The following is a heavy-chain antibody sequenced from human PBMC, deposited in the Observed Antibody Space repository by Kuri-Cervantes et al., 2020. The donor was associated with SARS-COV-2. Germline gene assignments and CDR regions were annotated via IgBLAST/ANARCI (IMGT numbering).Heavy chain of an antibody. V-gene: IGHV3-30*18. CDR3: AKSFLTAGSLSY. CDR2: ISYDGSNK. Sequence: GGSLRLSCAASGFTFSSYGMHWVRQAPGKGLEWVAVISYDGSNKYYADSVKGQFTISRDNSKNTLYLQMNSLRAEDTAVYYCAKSFLTAGSLSYWGQGTLVTVSS. CDR1: GFTFSSYG. D-gene: IGHD6-13*01. J-gene: IGHJ4*02.